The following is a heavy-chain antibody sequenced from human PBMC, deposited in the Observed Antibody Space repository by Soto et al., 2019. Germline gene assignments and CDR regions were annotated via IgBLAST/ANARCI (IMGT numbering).Heavy chain of an antibody. Sequence: GASVKVSGKASGGTFSSYAISWVRQMPGKGLEWMGIIYPGDSDTRYSPSFQGQVTISADKSISTAYLQWSSLKASDTAMYYCARLHFGYVLDVWGQGTTVTVSS. D-gene: IGHD3-10*01. CDR2: IYPGDSDT. V-gene: IGHV5-51*03. CDR3: ARLHFGYVLDV. CDR1: GGTFSSYA. J-gene: IGHJ6*02.